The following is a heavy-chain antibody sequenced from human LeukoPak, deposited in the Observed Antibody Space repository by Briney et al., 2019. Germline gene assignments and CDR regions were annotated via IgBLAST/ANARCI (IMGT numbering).Heavy chain of an antibody. CDR2: INHSGST. CDR1: GGSFSGYS. D-gene: IGHD3-22*01. V-gene: IGHV4-34*01. J-gene: IGHJ4*02. Sequence: SETLSLTCAVYGGSFSGYSWSWIRQPPGKGLEWIGEINHSGSTNYNPSLKSRVTISVDTSKNQFSLKLSSVTAADTAVYYCAREPQNQYYYDSSGYYWEWFRYFDYWGQGTLVTVSS. CDR3: AREPQNQYYYDSSGYYWEWFRYFDY.